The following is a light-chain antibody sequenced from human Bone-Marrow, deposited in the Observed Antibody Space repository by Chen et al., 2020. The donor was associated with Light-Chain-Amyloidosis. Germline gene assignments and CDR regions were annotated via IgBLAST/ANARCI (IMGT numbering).Light chain of an antibody. CDR1: QFISSY. V-gene: IGKV1-39*01. Sequence: DIQMTQSPPSLSAFVGDRVTITCRPSQFISSYLSWYQQRPGKAPKLLIFGASSLPSGVPSRFSGSGSGTDFTLTISSLEPEDFAIYYCQQSYTSPYTFGGGTKVEI. CDR3: QQSYTSPYT. CDR2: GAS. J-gene: IGKJ4*01.